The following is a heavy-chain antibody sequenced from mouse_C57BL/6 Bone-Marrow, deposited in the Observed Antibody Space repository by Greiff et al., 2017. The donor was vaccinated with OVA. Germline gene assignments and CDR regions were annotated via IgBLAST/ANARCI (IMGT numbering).Heavy chain of an antibody. CDR2: IHPNSGST. J-gene: IGHJ1*03. CDR3: ARDYYGSLWYFDV. CDR1: GYTFTSYW. Sequence: QVQLQQPGAELVKPGASVKLSCKASGYTFTSYWMHWVKQRPGQGLEWIGMIHPNSGSTNYNEKFKSKATLTVDKSSSTAYTQLSSLTSEDSAVYYCARDYYGSLWYFDVWGTGTTVTVSS. V-gene: IGHV1-64*01. D-gene: IGHD1-1*01.